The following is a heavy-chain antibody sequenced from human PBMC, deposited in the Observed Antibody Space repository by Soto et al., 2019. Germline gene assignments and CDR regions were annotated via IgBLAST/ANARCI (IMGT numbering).Heavy chain of an antibody. CDR1: GASISRYY. CDR3: ARLGGYSQDLDH. Sequence: SETLSLTCTVSGASISRYYWSWIRQSPGKGLEWIGYLYNTGSTIYNPSLKSRLTISVDRSKNQVSLNLTSVTAADTAVYYCARLGGYSQDLDHWSQGTLVTLAS. D-gene: IGHD3-22*01. V-gene: IGHV4-59*08. J-gene: IGHJ4*02. CDR2: LYNTGST.